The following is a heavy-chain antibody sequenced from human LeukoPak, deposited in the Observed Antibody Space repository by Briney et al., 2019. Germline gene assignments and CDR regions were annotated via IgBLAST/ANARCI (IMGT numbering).Heavy chain of an antibody. Sequence: SETLSLTCAVFGGSFSTNYWSWIRQSPGKGLEWIGEINHSGTTNYNPSLESRVTISVDTSKSQFSLKLTSVTAADMGIYYCAKKGLSWFQHNFFDPWGQGTLVIVSS. D-gene: IGHD3-10*01. J-gene: IGHJ5*02. CDR1: GGSFSTNY. CDR2: INHSGTT. V-gene: IGHV4-34*01. CDR3: AKKGLSWFQHNFFDP.